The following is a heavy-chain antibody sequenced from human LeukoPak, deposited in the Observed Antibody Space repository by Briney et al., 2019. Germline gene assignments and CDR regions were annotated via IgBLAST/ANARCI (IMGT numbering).Heavy chain of an antibody. V-gene: IGHV4-39*07. Sequence: SGTLSLTCTVSGGSISSSSYYWGWIRQPPGKGLEWIGSIYYSGSTYYNPSLKSRVTISVDTSKNQFSLKLSSVTAADTAVYYCASRWELSYYFDYWGQGTLVTVSS. CDR2: IYYSGST. CDR1: GGSISSSSYY. D-gene: IGHD1-26*01. J-gene: IGHJ4*02. CDR3: ASRWELSYYFDY.